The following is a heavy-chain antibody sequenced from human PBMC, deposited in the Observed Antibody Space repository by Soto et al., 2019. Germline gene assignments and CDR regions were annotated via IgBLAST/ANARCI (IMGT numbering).Heavy chain of an antibody. CDR2: IWDDGSNK. J-gene: IGHJ4*02. CDR1: GFTFSSYH. V-gene: IGHV3-33*01. Sequence: QVQLVESGGGVVQPGRSLRLSCAASGFTFSSYHMHWVRQTPGKGLEWVAVIWDDGSNKYYADSVKGRFTISRDNSKNTMYLQMNRLRAEDTAVYYCARIGSWALTFDYWGQGTLVSVSS. CDR3: ARIGSWALTFDY. D-gene: IGHD6-13*01.